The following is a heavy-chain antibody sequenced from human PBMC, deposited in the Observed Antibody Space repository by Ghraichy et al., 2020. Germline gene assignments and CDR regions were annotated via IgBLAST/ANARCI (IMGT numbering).Heavy chain of an antibody. J-gene: IGHJ3*02. CDR1: GGSFSGYY. D-gene: IGHD5-18*01. V-gene: IGHV4-34*01. Sequence: SETLSLTCAVYGGSFSGYYWSWIRQPPGKGLEWIGEINHSGSTNYNPSLKSRVTISVDTSKNQFSLKLSSVTAADTAVYYCARGSLPPRYSYGYQGAFDIWGQGTMVTVSS. CDR2: INHSGST. CDR3: ARGSLPPRYSYGYQGAFDI.